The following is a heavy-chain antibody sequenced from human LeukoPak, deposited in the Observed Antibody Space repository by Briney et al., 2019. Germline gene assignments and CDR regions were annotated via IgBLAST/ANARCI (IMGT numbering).Heavy chain of an antibody. CDR2: ISGDSSDI. CDR3: ARRGYSDSSGYDY. J-gene: IGHJ4*02. Sequence: GGSLRLSCATSGFTFKDYTMNWVRQAPGKGLEWVSSISGDSSDIYYADSVMGRSTISRDNAKNSVYLQINSLRAEDTAIYYCARRGYSDSSGYDYWGQGTLVTVSS. V-gene: IGHV3-21*01. CDR1: GFTFKDYT. D-gene: IGHD3-22*01.